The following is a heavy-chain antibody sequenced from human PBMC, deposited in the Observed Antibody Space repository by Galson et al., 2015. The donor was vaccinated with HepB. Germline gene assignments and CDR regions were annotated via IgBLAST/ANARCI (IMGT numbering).Heavy chain of an antibody. CDR1: GFTFSSYA. Sequence: SLRLSCAASGFTFSSYAMHWVRQAPGKGLEWVAVISYDGSNKYYADSVKGRFTISRDNSKNTLYLQMNSLRAEDTAVYYCARDLVTMVRGVIITQGFYYYYGMDVWGQGTTVTVSS. V-gene: IGHV3-30*04. J-gene: IGHJ6*02. CDR2: ISYDGSNK. D-gene: IGHD3-10*01. CDR3: ARDLVTMVRGVIITQGFYYYYGMDV.